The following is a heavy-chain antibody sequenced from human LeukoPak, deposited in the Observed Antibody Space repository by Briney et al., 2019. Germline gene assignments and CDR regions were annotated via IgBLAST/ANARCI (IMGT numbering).Heavy chain of an antibody. CDR2: ISGSGGNT. CDR3: AKDRRGCTSTSCYYRFDY. V-gene: IGHV3-23*01. D-gene: IGHD2-2*01. Sequence: GGSLRLSCAASGFTFGTYAMTWVRQAPGKGLEWVSAISGSGGNTYYADSVKGRFTISRDNSKNTLYLHVSSLRAEDTAVYYCAKDRRGCTSTSCYYRFDYWGQGTLVTVSS. CDR1: GFTFGTYA. J-gene: IGHJ4*02.